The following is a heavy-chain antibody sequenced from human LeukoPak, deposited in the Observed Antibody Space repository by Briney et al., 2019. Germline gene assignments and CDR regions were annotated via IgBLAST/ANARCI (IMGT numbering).Heavy chain of an antibody. V-gene: IGHV3-23*01. Sequence: GGSLRLSCAASGFTFSTFPMSWVRQAPGKGLEWVSAISGSGGSTYYADSVKGRFTISRDNSKNTLYLQMNSLRAEDTAVYYCAKARACSSSWYTPFDYWGQGTLVTVSS. D-gene: IGHD6-13*01. CDR1: GFTFSTFP. CDR3: AKARACSSSWYTPFDY. CDR2: ISGSGGST. J-gene: IGHJ4*02.